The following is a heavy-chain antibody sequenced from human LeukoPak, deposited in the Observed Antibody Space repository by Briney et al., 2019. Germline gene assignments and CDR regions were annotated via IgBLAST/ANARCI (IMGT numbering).Heavy chain of an antibody. D-gene: IGHD3-3*01. CDR3: ARDLKDFWGVYPHPAYYYYRDV. Sequence: SETLSLTCTVSGGSISSYYWSWIRQPAGKGLEWIGRIYTSGSTNYNPSLKSRVTMSADTSKNRFSLKRSSVTAADTAVYYCARDLKDFWGVYPHPAYYYYRDVGGKGPRVTVSS. CDR1: GGSISSYY. V-gene: IGHV4-4*07. CDR2: IYTSGST. J-gene: IGHJ6*03.